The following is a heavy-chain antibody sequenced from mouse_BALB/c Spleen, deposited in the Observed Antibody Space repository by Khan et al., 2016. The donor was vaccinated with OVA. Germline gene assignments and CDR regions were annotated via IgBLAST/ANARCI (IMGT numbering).Heavy chain of an antibody. D-gene: IGHD1-2*01. J-gene: IGHJ4*01. V-gene: IGHV14-3*02. CDR2: IDPATGNI. CDR1: GFNIKDTY. CDR3: ARTGIHYYGSYVMDY. Sequence: EVQLQESGTELVKPGASVKLSCTVSGFNIKDTYIHWVNQRPEQGLEWIGRIDPATGNIKYDPKFQGKATIPLDPSSNRVDLHLSSLPSEDTAVYYCARTGIHYYGSYVMDYWGQGTSVTVSS.